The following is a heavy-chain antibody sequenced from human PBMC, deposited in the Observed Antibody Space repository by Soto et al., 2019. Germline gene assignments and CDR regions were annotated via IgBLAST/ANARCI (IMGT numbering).Heavy chain of an antibody. V-gene: IGHV3-23*01. D-gene: IGHD6-19*01. CDR2: IDRSGDIT. CDR3: ARPPLYSNGGYFDS. J-gene: IGHJ4*02. CDR1: GFPFVNFA. Sequence: PVGSLRLSCAASGFPFVNFAMSWVRQAPGKGLEWVSSIDRSGDITFYADSVKGRFTVSTDRTNNTLYLQMNSLRVDDTAVYFCARPPLYSNGGYFDSWGQGTLVTVSS.